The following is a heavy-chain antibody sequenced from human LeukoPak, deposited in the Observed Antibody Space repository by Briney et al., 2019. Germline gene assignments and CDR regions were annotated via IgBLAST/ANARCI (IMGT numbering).Heavy chain of an antibody. J-gene: IGHJ6*04. Sequence: GGSLRLSCAASGFTSGFTFSSYSMNWVRQAPGKGLEWVSSISTSSIYIYYADSVKGRFTISRDNAKNSLYLQMNSLRAEDTAVYYCAELGITMIGGVWGKGTTVTISS. V-gene: IGHV3-21*01. CDR2: ISTSSIYI. CDR1: GFTFSSYS. D-gene: IGHD3-10*02. CDR3: AELGITMIGGV.